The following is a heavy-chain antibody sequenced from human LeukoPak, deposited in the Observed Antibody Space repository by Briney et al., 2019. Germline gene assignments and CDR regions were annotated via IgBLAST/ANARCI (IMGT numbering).Heavy chain of an antibody. J-gene: IGHJ5*02. D-gene: IGHD3-22*01. Sequence: SETLSLTCTVSGGSISSYYWSWIRQPPGKGLEWIGYIYYSGSTNYNPSLKSRVTISVDTSKNQFSLKLSSVTAADTAVCYCARDVHYYDSSGYYNWFDPWGQGTLVTVSS. CDR2: IYYSGST. V-gene: IGHV4-59*01. CDR3: ARDVHYYDSSGYYNWFDP. CDR1: GGSISSYY.